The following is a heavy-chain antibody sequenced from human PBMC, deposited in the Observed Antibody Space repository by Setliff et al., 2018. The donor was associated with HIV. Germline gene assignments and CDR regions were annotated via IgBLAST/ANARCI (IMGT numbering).Heavy chain of an antibody. V-gene: IGHV3-7*01. J-gene: IGHJ6*02. CDR2: IDLDGSEK. Sequence: SLRLSCVASGFSFNNYWMCWVRQAPGQGLEWVANIDLDGSEKNYVESVKGRFTISGDNAENSLYLQMNSLRADDTATYYCARKLRPGHGVDVWGQGTTVTVSS. CDR1: GFSFNNYW. D-gene: IGHD3-10*01. CDR3: ARKLRPGHGVDV.